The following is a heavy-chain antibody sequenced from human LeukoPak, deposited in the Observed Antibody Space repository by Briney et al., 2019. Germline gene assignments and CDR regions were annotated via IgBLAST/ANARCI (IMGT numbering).Heavy chain of an antibody. D-gene: IGHD3-16*02. CDR3: ATDNIVFDI. J-gene: IGHJ3*02. CDR2: NSGST. Sequence: PSETLSLTCTVPGDSLSDYFWTWIPQPPGKGLEWIGYNSGSTNYNPSLKSRVTILLDRSKNQFSLKLNSVTAADTAVYYCATDNIVFDIWGQGTVVTVSS. CDR1: GDSLSDYF. V-gene: IGHV4-59*08.